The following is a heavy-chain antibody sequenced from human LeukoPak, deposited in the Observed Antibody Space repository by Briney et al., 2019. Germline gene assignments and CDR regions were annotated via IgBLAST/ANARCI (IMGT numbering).Heavy chain of an antibody. D-gene: IGHD3-3*01. CDR1: GFTFSSYS. CDR3: AREGYYDFWSGYGAFDI. Sequence: HPGGSLRLSCAASGFTFSSYSMNWVRQAPGKGLEWVSSISSSSSYIYYADSVKGRFTISRDNAKNSLYLQMNSLRAEDTAVYYCAREGYYDFWSGYGAFDIWGQGTMVTVSS. V-gene: IGHV3-21*01. J-gene: IGHJ3*02. CDR2: ISSSSSYI.